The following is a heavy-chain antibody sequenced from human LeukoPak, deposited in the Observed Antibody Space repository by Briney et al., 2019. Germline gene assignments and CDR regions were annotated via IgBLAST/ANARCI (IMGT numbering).Heavy chain of an antibody. V-gene: IGHV4-4*02. Sequence: SGTLSLTCAVSGGSISSSNWWSWVRQPPGKGLEWIGEIYHSGSTNYNPSLKSRVTISVDKSKNQFSLKLGSVTAADTAVYYCARKIAAAGVRSPTDETFDYWGQGTLVTVSS. CDR1: GGSISSSNW. CDR2: IYHSGST. D-gene: IGHD6-13*01. J-gene: IGHJ4*02. CDR3: ARKIAAAGVRSPTDETFDY.